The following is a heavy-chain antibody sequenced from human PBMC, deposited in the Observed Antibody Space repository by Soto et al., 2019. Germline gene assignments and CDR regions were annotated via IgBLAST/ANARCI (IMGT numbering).Heavy chain of an antibody. J-gene: IGHJ4*02. CDR1: GSTFSSYA. D-gene: IGHD7-27*01. CDR2: INAGYGNT. Sequence: ASVNVSCKASGSTFSSYAMHWVRQAPGQRLEWMGWINAGYGNTKSSQKFQDRVTISRDTSASTAYMELTSLRSEDTAVYYCARDTGDGTFDFWGQGTLVTVSS. V-gene: IGHV1-3*01. CDR3: ARDTGDGTFDF.